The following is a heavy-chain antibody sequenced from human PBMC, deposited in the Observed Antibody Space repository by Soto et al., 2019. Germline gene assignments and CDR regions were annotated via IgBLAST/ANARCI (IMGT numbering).Heavy chain of an antibody. CDR3: ARDLRGLYYYGSGSYYYYYGMDV. V-gene: IGHV6-1*01. D-gene: IGHD3-10*01. J-gene: IGHJ6*02. CDR2: TYYRSKWYN. Sequence: SQTLSLTCAISGDSVSSNSAAWNWIRQSPSRGLEWLGRTYYRSKWYNDYAVSVKSRITINPDTSKNQFSLQLNSVTPEDTAVYYCARDLRGLYYYGSGSYYYYYGMDVWGQGTTVTVSS. CDR1: GDSVSSNSAA.